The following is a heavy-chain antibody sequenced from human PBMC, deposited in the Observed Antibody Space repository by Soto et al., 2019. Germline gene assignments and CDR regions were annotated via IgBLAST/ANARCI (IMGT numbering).Heavy chain of an antibody. CDR2: INHSGST. Sequence: PSETLSLTCAVYGGSFSGYYWSWIRQPPGKGLEWIGEINHSGSTNYNPSLKSRVTISVDTSKNQFSLKLSSVTAADTAVYYCARGGAGIFGVVKGYYGMDVWGQGTTVTVYS. J-gene: IGHJ6*02. CDR3: ARGGAGIFGVVKGYYGMDV. D-gene: IGHD3-3*01. CDR1: GGSFSGYY. V-gene: IGHV4-34*01.